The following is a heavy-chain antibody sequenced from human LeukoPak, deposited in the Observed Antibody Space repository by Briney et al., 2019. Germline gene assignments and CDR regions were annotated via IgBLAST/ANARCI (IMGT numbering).Heavy chain of an antibody. J-gene: IGHJ4*02. D-gene: IGHD3-10*01. CDR1: GFTFSSYA. CDR3: AKDLNYYGSGSEGY. V-gene: IGHV3-23*01. CDR2: ISGSGGST. Sequence: GGSLRLSCAASGFTFSSYAMSWVRQAPGKGLEWVSAISGSGGSTYYADSVKGRFTISRDSSKNTLYLQMNSLRAGDTAVYYCAKDLNYYGSGSEGYWGQGTLVTVSS.